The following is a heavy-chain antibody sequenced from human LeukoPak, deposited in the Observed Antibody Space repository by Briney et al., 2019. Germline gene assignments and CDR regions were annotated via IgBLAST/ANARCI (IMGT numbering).Heavy chain of an antibody. CDR3: ARDYYDSSGSDAFDI. V-gene: IGHV5-10-1*01. D-gene: IGHD3-22*01. J-gene: IGHJ3*02. Sequence: PGESLKISFKGSGXSFTNYCISWVRQMPGKGLEWMGKIDPSDSYANYSPSFQGHVTISADKSITTAYLQWGSLKALDTAMYYCARDYYDSSGSDAFDIWGQGTMVTVYS. CDR1: GXSFTNYC. CDR2: IDPSDSYA.